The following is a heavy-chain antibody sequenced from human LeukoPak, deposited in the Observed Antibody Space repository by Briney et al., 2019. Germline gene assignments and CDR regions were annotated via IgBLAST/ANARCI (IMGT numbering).Heavy chain of an antibody. V-gene: IGHV3-33*01. J-gene: IGHJ4*02. CDR1: GFTFNNYG. CDR3: ARDRGKWELFADY. CDR2: IWYDGSNK. Sequence: GRSLRLSCAASGFTFNNYGMHWVRQAPGKGLEWVAIIWYDGSNKYYIDSVKGRFTISRGNYKNTLYLQMNSLRAEDTAVYYCARDRGKWELFADYWGQGILVTVSS. D-gene: IGHD3-10*01.